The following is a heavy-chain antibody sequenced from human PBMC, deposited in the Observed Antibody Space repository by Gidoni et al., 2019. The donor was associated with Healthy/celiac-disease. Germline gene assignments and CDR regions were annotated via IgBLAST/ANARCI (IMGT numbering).Heavy chain of an antibody. CDR2: ISGSGGST. D-gene: IGHD6-19*01. V-gene: IGHV3-23*04. CDR3: AKASQWLVSNFDY. J-gene: IGHJ4*02. CDR1: GFTFSSYA. Sequence: EVQLVESGGGVVQPGGSLRLSCAASGFTFSSYAMSWVRQAPGKGLGWVSAISGSGGSTYYADSVKGLFTISRDNSKNTLYLQMNSLRAEDTAVYYCAKASQWLVSNFDYWGQGTLVTVSS.